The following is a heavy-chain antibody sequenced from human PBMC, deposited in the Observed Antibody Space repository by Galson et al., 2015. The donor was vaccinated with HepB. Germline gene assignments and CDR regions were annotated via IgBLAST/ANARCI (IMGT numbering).Heavy chain of an antibody. V-gene: IGHV4-30-2*01. D-gene: IGHD3-10*01. Sequence: TLSLTCAVSGGSISSGGYSWSWIRQPPGKGLEWIGYIYHSGSTYYNPSLKSRVTISVDRSKNQFSLKLSSVTAADTAVYYCVRVDAPTSGMLRGVTEWFDPWGQGTLVTVSS. J-gene: IGHJ5*02. CDR2: IYHSGST. CDR3: VRVDAPTSGMLRGVTEWFDP. CDR1: GGSISSGGYS.